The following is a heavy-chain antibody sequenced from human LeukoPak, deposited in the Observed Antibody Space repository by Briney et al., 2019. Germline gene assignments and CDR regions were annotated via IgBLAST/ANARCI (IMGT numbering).Heavy chain of an antibody. CDR2: ISGSGGNT. J-gene: IGHJ4*02. D-gene: IGHD2-15*01. Sequence: GGTLRLSCAAAGFTFSSYAMTWVRQAPGKGLEWVSTISGSGGNTYFADSVKGRFTISRDNSKNTMFLQMNSLRAEDTAVYYCAKTVRYCSGGSCHGGYFDYWGQGTQVTVSS. CDR3: AKTVRYCSGGSCHGGYFDY. CDR1: GFTFSSYA. V-gene: IGHV3-23*01.